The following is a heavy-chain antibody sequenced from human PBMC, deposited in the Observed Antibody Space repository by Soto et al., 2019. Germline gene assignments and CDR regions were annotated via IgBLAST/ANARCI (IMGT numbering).Heavy chain of an antibody. CDR3: ARYDLRAFDI. J-gene: IGHJ3*02. CDR2: INAGNGNT. D-gene: IGHD3-16*01. V-gene: IGHV1-3*01. CDR1: GYNFTSYA. Sequence: PVKVSCKAAGYNFTSYAVDWRRQDQGQRLEWMGWINAGNGNTKYSRKFQGRVTITRDTSASTAYMELSSLRSEDTAVYYCARYDLRAFDIWGKRTMVTVSS.